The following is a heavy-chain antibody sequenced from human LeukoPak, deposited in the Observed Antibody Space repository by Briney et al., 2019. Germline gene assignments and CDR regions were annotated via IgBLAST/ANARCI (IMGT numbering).Heavy chain of an antibody. D-gene: IGHD1-26*01. V-gene: IGHV4-59*01. CDR3: AREELHTLDI. J-gene: IGHJ3*02. CDR1: GRSISSYY. Sequence: SQSLSLTCILAGRSISSYYWSCIRQPAGNGLEWIGYIYYSGSTNYNPSLKSRGTISVDTSKNQFSLKLSSVTAADTAVYYCAREELHTLDIWGQGTMVTVSS. CDR2: IYYSGST.